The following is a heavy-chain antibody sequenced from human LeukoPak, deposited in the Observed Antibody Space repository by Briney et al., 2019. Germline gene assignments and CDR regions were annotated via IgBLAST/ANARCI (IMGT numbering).Heavy chain of an antibody. D-gene: IGHD2-2*01. CDR3: ARESPQLSSFDY. V-gene: IGHV3-48*03. Sequence: GGSLRLSCAASGFTFSSYEMNWVRQAPGKGLAWVSCISSSGSTIYYADSVKGRFTISRDNAKNSLYLQMNSLRAEDTAVYYCARESPQLSSFDYWGQGTLVTVSS. CDR1: GFTFSSYE. CDR2: ISSSGSTI. J-gene: IGHJ4*02.